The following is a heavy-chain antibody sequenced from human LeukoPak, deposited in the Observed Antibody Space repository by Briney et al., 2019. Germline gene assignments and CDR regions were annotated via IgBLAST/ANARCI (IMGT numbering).Heavy chain of an antibody. CDR3: ARVGSFGEVDY. V-gene: IGHV4-30-2*01. CDR2: IYHSGST. Sequence: SQTLSLTCAVSGGSISSGGYSWSWTRQPPGKGLEWIGYIYHSGSTYYNPSLKSRVTISVDRSKNQFSLKLSSVTAADTAVYYCARVGSFGEVDYWGQGTLVTVSS. J-gene: IGHJ4*02. CDR1: GGSISSGGYS. D-gene: IGHD3-10*01.